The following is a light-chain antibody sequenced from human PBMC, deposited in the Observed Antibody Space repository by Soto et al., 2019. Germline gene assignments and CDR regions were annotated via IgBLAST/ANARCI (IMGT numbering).Light chain of an antibody. V-gene: IGLV2-14*01. J-gene: IGLJ1*01. CDR3: SSYTITTALV. CDR2: EVS. CDR1: SSDVGGYNF. Sequence: QSVLTQPASVSGSPGQSITISCTGTSSDVGGYNFVSWYQQHPGKALKLMISEVSNRPSGVSNRFSGSKSGNTASLTISGLQTEDEADYYCSSYTITTALVFGSGTKVTVL.